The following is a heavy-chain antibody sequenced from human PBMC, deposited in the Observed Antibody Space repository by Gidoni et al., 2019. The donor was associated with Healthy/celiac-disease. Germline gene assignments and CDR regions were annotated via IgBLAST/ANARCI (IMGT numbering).Heavy chain of an antibody. Sequence: EVQLLESGGGLVQPGGSLRLSCSASGFTFSSYAMSWVRQAPGKGLEWVSAISGSGGSTYYADSVKGRFTISRDNSKNTLYLQMNSLRAEDTAVYYCAKRGSSGWYYFDYWGQGTLVTVSS. CDR3: AKRGSSGWYYFDY. D-gene: IGHD6-19*01. CDR2: ISGSGGST. J-gene: IGHJ4*02. CDR1: GFTFSSYA. V-gene: IGHV3-23*01.